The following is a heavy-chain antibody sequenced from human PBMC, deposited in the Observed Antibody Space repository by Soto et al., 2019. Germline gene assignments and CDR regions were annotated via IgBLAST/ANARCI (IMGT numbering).Heavy chain of an antibody. CDR1: GYTFTSYA. D-gene: IGHD6-19*01. J-gene: IGHJ5*02. CDR3: ARGPLTAVDWFDP. V-gene: IGHV1-3*05. CDR2: INPGNGNT. Sequence: QVQLVQSGAEEKKPGASVKVSCKASGYTFTSYAMHWVRQAPGQRLEWMGWINPGNGNTKYSQTFQGRVTITRDTSASTVYMELSSLRSEDTAVYYCARGPLTAVDWFDPWGQGTLVTVS.